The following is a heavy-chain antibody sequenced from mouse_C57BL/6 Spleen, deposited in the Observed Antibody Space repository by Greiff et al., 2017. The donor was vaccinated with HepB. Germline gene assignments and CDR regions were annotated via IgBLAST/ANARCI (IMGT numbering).Heavy chain of an antibody. D-gene: IGHD1-1*01. CDR2: INPSNGGT. CDR1: GYTFTSYW. V-gene: IGHV1-53*01. CDR3: ARWHYYGSSSYWYFDV. J-gene: IGHJ1*03. Sequence: QVQLQQPGTELVQPGASVKLSRKASGYTFTSYWMHWVKQRPGQGLEWIGNINPSNGGTNYNEKFKSKATLTVAKSSSTAYMQLSSLTSEDSAVYYCARWHYYGSSSYWYFDVGGTGTTVTDSS.